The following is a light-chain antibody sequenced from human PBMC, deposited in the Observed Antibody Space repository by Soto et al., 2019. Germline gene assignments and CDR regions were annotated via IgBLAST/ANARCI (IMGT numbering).Light chain of an antibody. CDR2: EVV. CDR3: KSYAGSNTYV. V-gene: IGLV2-8*01. Sequence: HSVLTQPASVSGSPGQSITISCTGTKSDIGVYDFVSWYQHHPGKAPRLIIYEVVQRPSGVPDRFSGSKSGNTASLTVSGLQAADEADYFCKSYAGSNTYVFGSGTKVTVL. CDR1: KSDIGVYDF. J-gene: IGLJ1*01.